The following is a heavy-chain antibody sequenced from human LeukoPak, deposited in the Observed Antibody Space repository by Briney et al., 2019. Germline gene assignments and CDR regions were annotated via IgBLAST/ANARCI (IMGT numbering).Heavy chain of an antibody. V-gene: IGHV3-64D*06. CDR1: GFIFSFYP. CDR3: VKDQGEYSSSWYYFDN. CDR2: ITSNGDST. Sequence: PGGSLRLSCSTSGFIFSFYPMHWVRQPPGKGLEYVSGITSNGDSTNYADSVKGRFTISRDNSKNTLSLHMSSLRAEDTAVYYCVKDQGEYSSSWYYFDNWGQGTLVTVSS. D-gene: IGHD6-13*01. J-gene: IGHJ4*02.